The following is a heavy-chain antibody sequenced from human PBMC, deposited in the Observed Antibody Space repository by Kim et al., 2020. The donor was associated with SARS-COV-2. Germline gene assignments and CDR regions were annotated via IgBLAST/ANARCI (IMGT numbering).Heavy chain of an antibody. CDR3: ARDNWGGDCGVDY. J-gene: IGHJ4*02. V-gene: IGHV1-69*01. Sequence: AQKFQGRVTITADESTSTAYMELSSLRSEDTAVYYCARDNWGGDCGVDYWGQGTLVTVSS. D-gene: IGHD2-21*02.